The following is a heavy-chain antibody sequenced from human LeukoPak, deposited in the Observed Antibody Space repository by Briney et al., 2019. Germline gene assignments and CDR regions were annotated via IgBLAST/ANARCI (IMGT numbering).Heavy chain of an antibody. J-gene: IGHJ4*02. CDR3: AKDDYYDRSGYLYYFDY. CDR2: ISGSGGRT. CDR1: GFTFRSYG. Sequence: GGSLRLSCAASGFTFRSYGMSWVRQAPGKGLEWVSGISGSGGRTFYADSVKGRFTISRDKSKNTLYLQMDSLRAEDTAVYYCAKDDYYDRSGYLYYFDYWGQGTLVTVSS. V-gene: IGHV3-23*01. D-gene: IGHD3-22*01.